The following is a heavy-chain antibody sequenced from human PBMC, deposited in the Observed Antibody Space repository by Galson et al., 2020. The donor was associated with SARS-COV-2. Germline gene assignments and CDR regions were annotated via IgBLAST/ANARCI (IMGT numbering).Heavy chain of an antibody. Sequence: SQTLSLTCAVSGDNVSSNSAAWTWIRQSPSRGLEWLGRTYFRSTWYHDYALSVKSRITINPDTSKNQFSLQLNSVTPEDTAIYYCTRGGSISGPGTGFFGVWGQGTPVTVSS. V-gene: IGHV6-1*01. D-gene: IGHD3-16*01. CDR2: TYFRSTWYH. CDR3: TRGGSISGPGTGFFGV. J-gene: IGHJ4*02. CDR1: GDNVSSNSAA.